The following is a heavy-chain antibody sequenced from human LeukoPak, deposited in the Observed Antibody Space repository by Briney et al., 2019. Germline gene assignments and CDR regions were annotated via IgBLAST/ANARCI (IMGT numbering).Heavy chain of an antibody. CDR3: ARHTYGYSFYYYMDV. CDR2: ISRSGSTK. V-gene: IGHV3-11*01. J-gene: IGHJ6*03. CDR1: GFTFSDYN. Sequence: PGGSLRLSCAASGFTFSDYNMRWIRQAPGKGLEWVSSISRSGSTKYYADSVKGRFTISRDNAKNSLYLQMNSLRAEDTAVYYCARHTYGYSFYYYMDVWGKGTTVTISS. D-gene: IGHD5-18*01.